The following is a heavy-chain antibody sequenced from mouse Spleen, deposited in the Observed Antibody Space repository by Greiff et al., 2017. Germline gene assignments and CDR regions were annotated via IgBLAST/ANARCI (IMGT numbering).Heavy chain of an antibody. CDR3: TREGGRDD. Sequence: VQLQQSGAELVKPGASVKMSCKASGYTFTSYWMHWVKQRPGQGLEWIGAIYPGNSDTSYNQKFKGKAKLTAVTSTSTAYMELSSLTNEDSAVDYCTREGGRDDWGQGTTLTVAA. CDR2: IYPGNSDT. CDR1: GYTFTSYW. D-gene: IGHD1-1*02. J-gene: IGHJ2*01. V-gene: IGHV1-5*01.